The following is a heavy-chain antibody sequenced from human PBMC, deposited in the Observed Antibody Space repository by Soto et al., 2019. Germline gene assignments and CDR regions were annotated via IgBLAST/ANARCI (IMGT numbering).Heavy chain of an antibody. D-gene: IGHD1-20*01. CDR1: GYTFTSYA. V-gene: IGHV1-3*01. CDR2: INAGNGNT. Sequence: GASVKVSCKASGYTFTSYAMHWVRQAPGQRLEWMGWINAGNGNTKYSQKFQGRVTITRDTSAGTAYMELSSLRSKDTAVYNCARGGSGITGTTYVFETWGQGTMVTVSS. J-gene: IGHJ3*02. CDR3: ARGGSGITGTTYVFET.